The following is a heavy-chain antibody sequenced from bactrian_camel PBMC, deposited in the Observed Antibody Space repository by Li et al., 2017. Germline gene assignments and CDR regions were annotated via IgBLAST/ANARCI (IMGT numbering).Heavy chain of an antibody. CDR1: GWTYSSYC. CDR3: ATGADRCLLHRLWYNY. CDR2: INNDGNT. D-gene: IGHD3*01. V-gene: IGHV3S53*01. Sequence: HVQLVESGGGSVQAGGSLRLSCTASGWTYSSYCMGYFRQVPGKEREGVAAINNDGNTTYAESVKGRFTISKDKARNTLYLYMNSLKPDDTATYYCATGADRCLLHRLWYNYWGQGTQVTVS. J-gene: IGHJ4*01.